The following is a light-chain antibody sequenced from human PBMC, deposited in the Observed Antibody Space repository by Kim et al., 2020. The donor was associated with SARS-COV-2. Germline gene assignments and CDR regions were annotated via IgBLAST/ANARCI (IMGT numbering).Light chain of an antibody. CDR3: QHYSNGWT. V-gene: IGKV3-15*01. J-gene: IGKJ1*01. CDR2: GAS. CDR1: QSVNNF. Sequence: SGSPGERATLSCRASQSVNNFLAWYKQKPGQAPRLLIHGASTRATGIPARFSGSGSGTEFTLSISSLQSEDFAVYYCQHYSNGWTFGQGTRVDIK.